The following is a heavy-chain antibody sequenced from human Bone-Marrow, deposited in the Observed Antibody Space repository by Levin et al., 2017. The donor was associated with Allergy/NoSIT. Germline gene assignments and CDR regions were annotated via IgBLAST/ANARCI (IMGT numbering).Heavy chain of an antibody. V-gene: IGHV4-59*01. CDR3: ARVQLGRIAAAGWFDP. CDR1: GGSISSSY. Sequence: SQTLSLTCTVSGGSISSSYWSWIRQPPGKGLEWIGYIYYSGSTNYNPSLKSRVTISVDTSKNQFSLKLSSVTAADTAVYYCARVQLGRIAAAGWFDPWGQGTLVTVSS. D-gene: IGHD6-13*01. J-gene: IGHJ5*02. CDR2: IYYSGST.